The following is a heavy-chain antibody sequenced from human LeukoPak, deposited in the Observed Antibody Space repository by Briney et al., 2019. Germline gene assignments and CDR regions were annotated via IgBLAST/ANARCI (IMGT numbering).Heavy chain of an antibody. CDR1: GFTFSSYW. Sequence: GGSLRLSCAASGFTFSSYWMSWVRQAPGKGLEWVANIKRDGSEKYYVDSVKGRFTISRDNAKNSLYLQMNSLRAEDTAVYYCARMVVTYYDILTGYSTSKKYYFDYWGQGTLVTVSS. CDR3: ARMVVTYYDILTGYSTSKKYYFDY. CDR2: IKRDGSEK. V-gene: IGHV3-7*03. J-gene: IGHJ4*02. D-gene: IGHD3-9*01.